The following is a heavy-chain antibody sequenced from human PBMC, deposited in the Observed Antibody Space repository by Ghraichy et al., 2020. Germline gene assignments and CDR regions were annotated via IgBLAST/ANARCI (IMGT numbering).Heavy chain of an antibody. CDR2: IYHSGST. J-gene: IGHJ4*02. CDR1: GGSISSSNW. CDR3: AITIITDEGGGAFDY. D-gene: IGHD3-16*01. V-gene: IGHV4-4*02. Sequence: SETLSLTCAVSGGSISSSNWWSWVRQPPGKGLEWIGEIYHSGSTNYNPSLKSRVTISVDKSKNQFSLKLSSVTAADTAVYYCAITIITDEGGGAFDYWGQGTLVTVSS.